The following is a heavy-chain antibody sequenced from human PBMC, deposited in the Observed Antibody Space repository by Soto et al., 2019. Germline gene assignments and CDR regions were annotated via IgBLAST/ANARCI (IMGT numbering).Heavy chain of an antibody. CDR1: GDTFTSHW. D-gene: IGHD3-10*01. Sequence: RGESLKISCKGSGDTFTSHWIAWVRQMPGKGLELMGLIYPADSDTRYSPSFEGQVTISVDKSISTAYLQWSSLKASDTAMYYCVRPQAKELGTIRGAFDFWGQGTKVTVSS. CDR3: VRPQAKELGTIRGAFDF. J-gene: IGHJ3*01. V-gene: IGHV5-51*01. CDR2: IYPADSDT.